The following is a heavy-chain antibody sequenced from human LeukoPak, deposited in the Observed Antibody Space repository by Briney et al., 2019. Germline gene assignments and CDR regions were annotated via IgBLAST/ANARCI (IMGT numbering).Heavy chain of an antibody. V-gene: IGHV4-59*12. Sequence: SETLSLTCTVSGGSIINYYWSWIRQPPGKGLEWIGYIFYSGSTNYNPSLKSRVTISVDTSKNQFSLKLSSVTAADTAVYYCARLCPERRPQKYYYYMDVWGKGTTVTISS. D-gene: IGHD1-1*01. CDR1: GGSIINYY. CDR2: IFYSGST. CDR3: ARLCPERRPQKYYYYMDV. J-gene: IGHJ6*03.